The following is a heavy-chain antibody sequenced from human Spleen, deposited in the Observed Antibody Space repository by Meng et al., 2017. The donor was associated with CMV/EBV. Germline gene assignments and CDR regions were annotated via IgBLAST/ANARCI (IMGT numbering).Heavy chain of an antibody. J-gene: IGHJ4*02. V-gene: IGHV3-23*03. CDR2: IYSGGSTT. CDR3: AKIPYSSSPFYFDY. D-gene: IGHD6-13*01. CDR1: GFTFSNYW. Sequence: GGSLRLSCAASGFTFSNYWMHWVRQAPGKGLEWVSVIYSGGSTTYYADSVKGRFTISRDNSKNTLYLQMNSLRAEDTAVYYCAKIPYSSSPFYFDYWGQGTLVTVSS.